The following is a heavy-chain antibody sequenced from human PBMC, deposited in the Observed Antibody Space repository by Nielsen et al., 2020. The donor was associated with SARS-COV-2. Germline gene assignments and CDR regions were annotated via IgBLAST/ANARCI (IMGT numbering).Heavy chain of an antibody. CDR1: GFTFGTYT. Sequence: GESLKISCTVSGFTFGTYTISWVRQPPGKGLQWVAGILGSGAGTFYADSVKGRFTVSRDNSMNTVYLEMSRLRSEDTALYFCAKDRIPDGLWEIDYWGQGTRVTVSS. V-gene: IGHV3-23*01. D-gene: IGHD1-14*01. CDR2: ILGSGAGT. CDR3: AKDRIPDGLWEIDY. J-gene: IGHJ4*02.